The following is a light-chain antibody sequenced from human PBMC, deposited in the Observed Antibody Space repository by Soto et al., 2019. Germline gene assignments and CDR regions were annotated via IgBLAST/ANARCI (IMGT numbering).Light chain of an antibody. CDR2: CAS. CDR3: HQYYSTPWT. Sequence: DIVMAQSPESLAVSLGERATINCKASHSVLDGSNNNNYIAWYQQKQGQPHPXLIYCASTRESGVPDRFSGSGSGTAATLTLSSLQAEDVEVYYCHQYYSTPWTFGQGTKVDIK. J-gene: IGKJ1*01. V-gene: IGKV4-1*01. CDR1: HSVLDGSNNNNY.